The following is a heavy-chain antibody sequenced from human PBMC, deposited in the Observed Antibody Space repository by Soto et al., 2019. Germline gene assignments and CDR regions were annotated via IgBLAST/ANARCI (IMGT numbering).Heavy chain of an antibody. CDR1: GFTFSTYA. CDR3: AKRSGGGIKLGGGMDV. CDR2: ISGSGGST. D-gene: IGHD7-27*01. Sequence: EVQLLESGGGLVQPGGSLRLSCAASGFTFSTYAMSWVRQAPGKGLEWVSAISGSGGSTYYADSVKGRFTISRDNSKNTRYLQRTGLRAEDTAVYYCAKRSGGGIKLGGGMDVWGQGTTVTVSS. V-gene: IGHV3-23*01. J-gene: IGHJ6*02.